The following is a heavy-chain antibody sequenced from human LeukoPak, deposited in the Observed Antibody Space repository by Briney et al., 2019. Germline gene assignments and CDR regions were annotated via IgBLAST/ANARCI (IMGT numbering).Heavy chain of an antibody. V-gene: IGHV4-61*02. CDR3: ARGRDYGDSYNWFDP. CDR1: GGSISSGSYY. CDR2: IYTSGST. J-gene: IGHJ5*02. Sequence: SETQSLTCTVSGGSISSGSYYWSWIRQPAGKGLEWIGRIYTSGSTNYNPSLKSRVTISVDKSKNQFSLKLSSVTAADTAVYYCARGRDYGDSYNWFDPWGQGTLVTVSS. D-gene: IGHD4-17*01.